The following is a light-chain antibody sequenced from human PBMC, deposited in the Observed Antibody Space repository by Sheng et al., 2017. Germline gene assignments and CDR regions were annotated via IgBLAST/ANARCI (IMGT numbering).Light chain of an antibody. CDR2: DAS. CDR1: QSVSNY. V-gene: IGKV3-11*01. J-gene: IGKJ3*01. CDR3: LQRSNWPQVT. Sequence: EIVLTQSPATLSLSPGERATLSCRASQSVSNYLAWYQQKPGQAPRLLIYDASNRATGIPARFSGSGSGTDFTLTISSLEPEDFAVYYCLQRSNWPQVTFGHGTKVDIK.